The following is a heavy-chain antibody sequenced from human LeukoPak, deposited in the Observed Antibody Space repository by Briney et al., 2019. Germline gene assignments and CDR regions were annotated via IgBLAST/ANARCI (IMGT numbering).Heavy chain of an antibody. J-gene: IGHJ4*02. Sequence: GGSLRLSCAASGFTFSDHYMEWVRQAPGKGLEWVGRIRSKAKSYTTEYAASVKGRFTISRDDSKNSLYLQMNSLKTEDTAVYYCARGISGRGFDYWGQGTLVTVSS. CDR3: ARGISGRGFDY. V-gene: IGHV3-72*01. D-gene: IGHD3-10*01. CDR2: IRSKAKSYTT. CDR1: GFTFSDHY.